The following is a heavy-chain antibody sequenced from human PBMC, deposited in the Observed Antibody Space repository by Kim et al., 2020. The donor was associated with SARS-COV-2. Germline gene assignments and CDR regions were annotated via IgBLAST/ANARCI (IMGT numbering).Heavy chain of an antibody. Sequence: ASVKVSCKASGYTFTGYYMHWVRQAPGQGLEWMGWINPNSGGTNYAQKFQGRVTMTRDTSISTAYMELSRLRSDDTAVYYCARGGLRYFDWTRGNFDYWGQGTLVTVSS. V-gene: IGHV1-2*02. CDR2: INPNSGGT. J-gene: IGHJ4*02. D-gene: IGHD3-9*01. CDR3: ARGGLRYFDWTRGNFDY. CDR1: GYTFTGYY.